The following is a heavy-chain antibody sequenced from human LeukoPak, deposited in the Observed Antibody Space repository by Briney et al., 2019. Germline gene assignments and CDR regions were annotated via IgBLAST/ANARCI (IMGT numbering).Heavy chain of an antibody. Sequence: ASVKVSCKASGYIFPSYSLNWVRQAPGQGLEWMGFINPSDESTAYAQKFRGRVTMTGDTSTNTVYMELSSLRSEDTALYYCATSGVIAFGGLIVTALDYWGQGTLVTVSS. V-gene: IGHV1-46*01. D-gene: IGHD3-16*02. CDR3: ATSGVIAFGGLIVTALDY. CDR2: INPSDEST. J-gene: IGHJ4*02. CDR1: GYIFPSYS.